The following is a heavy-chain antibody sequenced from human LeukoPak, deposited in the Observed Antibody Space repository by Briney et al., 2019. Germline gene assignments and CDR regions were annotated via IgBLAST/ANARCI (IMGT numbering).Heavy chain of an antibody. V-gene: IGHV4-39*01. CDR2: IYYSGST. D-gene: IGHD4-23*01. CDR3: ARGPRDYGGNPWAFDI. Sequence: SETLSLSCTVSGGSISSSSYYWGWIRQPPGKGLEWIGSIYYSGSTYYNPSLKSRVTISVDTSKNQFSLKLSSVTAADTAVYYCARGPRDYGGNPWAFDIWGQGTMVTVSS. CDR1: GGSISSSSYY. J-gene: IGHJ3*02.